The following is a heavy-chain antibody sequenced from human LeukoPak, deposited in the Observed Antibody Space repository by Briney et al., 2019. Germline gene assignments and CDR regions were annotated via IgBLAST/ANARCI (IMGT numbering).Heavy chain of an antibody. J-gene: IGHJ4*02. CDR2: ISGDSRYI. Sequence: PGGSLRLSCAGSGFTFSPYSIIWVRQAPGKGLEWVSSISGDSRYIYYADSVKGRFTIYRDNAKNSLSLELNSLRVDDTAIYYCARVGSTAAAGTPDYWGQGTLVTVSS. CDR1: GFTFSPYS. CDR3: ARVGSTAAAGTPDY. D-gene: IGHD6-13*01. V-gene: IGHV3-21*01.